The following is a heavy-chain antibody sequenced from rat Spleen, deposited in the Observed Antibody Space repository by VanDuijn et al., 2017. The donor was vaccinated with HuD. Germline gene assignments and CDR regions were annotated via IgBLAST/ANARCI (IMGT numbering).Heavy chain of an antibody. V-gene: IGHV5-29*01. CDR1: GFTFSRSA. J-gene: IGHJ2*01. CDR2: ISYDGSST. CDR3: TRDRILRSTGFDY. Sequence: EVQLVESGGGLVQPGRSLKLSCAASGFTFSRSAMAWVRQAPTKGLDWVATISYDGSSTYYRDSVKGRFTISRENAKATLYLQMHSLRSEDTATYYCTRDRILRSTGFDYWGQGVMVTVSS. D-gene: IGHD1-6*01.